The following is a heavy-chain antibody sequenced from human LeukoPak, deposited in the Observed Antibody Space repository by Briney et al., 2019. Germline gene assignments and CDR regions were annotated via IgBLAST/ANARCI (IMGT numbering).Heavy chain of an antibody. D-gene: IGHD1-7*01. CDR3: AKDLTGTTAFDY. CDR2: IWYDGSNK. CDR1: GFTFSSYG. Sequence: GRSLRLSCAASGFTFSSYGMHWVRQAPGKGLEWVAVIWYDGSNKYYADSVKGRFTISRDNSKNTLYLQMNSLRAEDTAVYYCAKDLTGTTAFDYWGQGTLVTVSS. V-gene: IGHV3-33*06. J-gene: IGHJ4*02.